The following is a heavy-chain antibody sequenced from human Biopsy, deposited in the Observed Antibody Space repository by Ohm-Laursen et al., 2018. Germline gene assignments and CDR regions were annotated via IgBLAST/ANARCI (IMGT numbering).Heavy chain of an antibody. Sequence: TQTPTLTCSFSGFSLSSRGMCVSWIRQAPGKALEWLARVFWEDYPGYSASLQTKLSISKDTSNDQVVLTVNNVDPADTATYYCARTPILIVSAGLVYRHRRHLQGMDVWGQGIAVTVS. CDR1: GFSLSSRGMC. V-gene: IGHV2-70*11. CDR2: VFWEDYP. J-gene: IGHJ6*02. D-gene: IGHD6-13*01. CDR3: ARTPILIVSAGLVYRHRRHLQGMDV.